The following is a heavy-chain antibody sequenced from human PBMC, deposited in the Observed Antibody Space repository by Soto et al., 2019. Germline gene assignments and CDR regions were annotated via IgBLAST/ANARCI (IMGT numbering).Heavy chain of an antibody. CDR3: ARGGSSSDWDYDGMDV. V-gene: IGHV3-66*01. CDR2: IYSGGTT. D-gene: IGHD3-10*01. Sequence: EVQLVESGGGLVQPGGSLRLSCAGSALTASKNYMSWVRQPPGKGLEWVSVIYSGGTTYYADSVKDRFSISRDNSKSTLYLQMDYLRAGDTAVYYCARGGSSSDWDYDGMDVWGQGTTVTVSS. J-gene: IGHJ6*02. CDR1: ALTASKNY.